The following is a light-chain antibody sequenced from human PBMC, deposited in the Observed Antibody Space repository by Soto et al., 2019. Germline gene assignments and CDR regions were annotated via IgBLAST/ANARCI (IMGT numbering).Light chain of an antibody. V-gene: IGLV2-14*01. CDR1: SSDIGAYNY. Sequence: QSALTQPASVSGSPGQSITISCTGTSSDIGAYNYVSWYQQHPGKAPKLLIYDVNYRPSGVSNRLSGSKSGNTASLTISGLQAEDEADYYCSSYAISSADVFGTGTKVTVL. J-gene: IGLJ1*01. CDR2: DVN. CDR3: SSYAISSADV.